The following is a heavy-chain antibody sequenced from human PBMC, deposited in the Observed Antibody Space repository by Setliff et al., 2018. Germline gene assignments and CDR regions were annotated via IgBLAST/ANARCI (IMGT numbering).Heavy chain of an antibody. J-gene: IGHJ4*02. D-gene: IGHD1-26*01. CDR3: ARAGDAATNRKGVFEF. Sequence: GASVKVSCKATGYTLSRHYMHWARQAPGQGLEWMGIINPGGGSASIVQKFQGRVTMTRDTSTSTIYMELASLLYDETAVYYCARAGDAATNRKGVFEFWGQGTLVTVSS. CDR1: GYTLSRHY. V-gene: IGHV1-46*01. CDR2: INPGGGSA.